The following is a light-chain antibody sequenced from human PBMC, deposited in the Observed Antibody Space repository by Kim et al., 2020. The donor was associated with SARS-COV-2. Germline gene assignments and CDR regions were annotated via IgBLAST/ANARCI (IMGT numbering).Light chain of an antibody. CDR1: QSILFSDGKTY. CDR2: KVS. CDR3: MYGTHWPPSFT. V-gene: IGKV2-30*01. Sequence: DVIMTQSPPSLPVTLGQPASISCRTSQSILFSDGKTYLNWFHQRPGQSPRRLIYKVSNPDSGVPDRFSGSGSGTEFTLKISRVEAEDVGVYYCMYGTHWPPSFTFGGGTKVDIK. J-gene: IGKJ4*01.